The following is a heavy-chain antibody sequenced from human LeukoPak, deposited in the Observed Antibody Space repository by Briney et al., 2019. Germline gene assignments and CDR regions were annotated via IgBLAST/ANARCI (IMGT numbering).Heavy chain of an antibody. CDR1: GGTFSSYT. V-gene: IGHV1-69*02. CDR2: IIPILGIA. CDR3: ASQYSSSSRVYFDY. J-gene: IGHJ4*02. D-gene: IGHD6-6*01. Sequence: SVKVSCKASGGTFSSYTISWVRQAPGQGVEWMGRIIPILGIANYAQKFQGRVTITADKSTSTAYMELSSLRSEDTAVYYCASQYSSSSRVYFDYWGQGTLVTVSS.